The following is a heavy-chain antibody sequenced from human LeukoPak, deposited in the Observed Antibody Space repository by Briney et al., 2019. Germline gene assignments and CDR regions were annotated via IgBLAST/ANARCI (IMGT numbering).Heavy chain of an antibody. CDR2: IFYSGTT. V-gene: IGHV4-39*01. J-gene: IGHJ4*02. Sequence: SETLSLTCTVSGGSISTTSHYWGWIRPPPGKGLEWIGSIFYSGTTYYNPSLKSRVTISVDTSKNQFSLRLSSVTAADTAVYYCASENCSGTSCSSFDYWGQGTLVTVSS. D-gene: IGHD2-2*01. CDR3: ASENCSGTSCSSFDY. CDR1: GGSISTTSHY.